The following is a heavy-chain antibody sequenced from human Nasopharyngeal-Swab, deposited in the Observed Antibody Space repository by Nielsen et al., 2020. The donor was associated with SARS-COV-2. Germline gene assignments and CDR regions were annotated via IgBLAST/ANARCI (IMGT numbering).Heavy chain of an antibody. CDR3: AKAPNPAVAGDFDY. CDR2: ISWNSGSI. V-gene: IGHV3-9*01. CDR1: GFTFDDYA. Sequence: SLKISCAASGFTFDDYAMHWVRQAPGKGLEWVSGISWNSGSIGYADSVKGRFTISRDNAKNSLYLQMNSLRAEDTALYYCAKAPNPAVAGDFDYWGQGTLVTVSS. D-gene: IGHD6-19*01. J-gene: IGHJ4*02.